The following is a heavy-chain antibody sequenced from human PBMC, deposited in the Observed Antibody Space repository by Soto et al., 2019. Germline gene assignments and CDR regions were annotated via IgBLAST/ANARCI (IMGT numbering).Heavy chain of an antibody. Sequence: DVQLVESGGGVVRPGGPLRLSCAASGFTFDDYGMNWVRQAPGKGLEWVSGINWSGGSTGYADSVRGRFTISRDNAKNSLYLQMNILRAEDTALYYCARNGGDQQQDVWGQGTTVTVSS. CDR2: INWSGGST. CDR1: GFTFDDYG. V-gene: IGHV3-20*04. D-gene: IGHD2-21*02. J-gene: IGHJ6*02. CDR3: ARNGGDQQQDV.